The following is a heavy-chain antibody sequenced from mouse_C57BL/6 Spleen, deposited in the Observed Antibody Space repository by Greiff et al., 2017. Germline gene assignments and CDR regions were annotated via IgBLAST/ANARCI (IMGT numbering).Heavy chain of an antibody. D-gene: IGHD2-4*01. CDR1: GYTFTNYW. V-gene: IGHV1-63*01. CDR3: ARMDDYDGGFDY. CDR2: IYPGGGYA. J-gene: IGHJ2*01. Sequence: QVQLKQSGAELVRPGTSVKMSCKASGYTFTNYWIGWAKQRPGHGLEWIGDIYPGGGYANYNEKFKGKATLTADKSSSTAYMQFSSLTSEDSAIYYCARMDDYDGGFDYWGQGTTLTVSS.